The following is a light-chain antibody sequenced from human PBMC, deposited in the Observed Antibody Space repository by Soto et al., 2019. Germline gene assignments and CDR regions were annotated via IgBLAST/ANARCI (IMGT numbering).Light chain of an antibody. J-gene: IGKJ1*01. CDR2: KAS. Sequence: DIQMTQSPSTLSASVGDRVTITCRASQSISSWLAWYQQKPGKAPKLLIYKASSLESGVPSRFSGSGSGTEFTLTISSLQPDDFATYYCQLYNNYPWTFRQGTKVEIK. V-gene: IGKV1-5*03. CDR3: QLYNNYPWT. CDR1: QSISSW.